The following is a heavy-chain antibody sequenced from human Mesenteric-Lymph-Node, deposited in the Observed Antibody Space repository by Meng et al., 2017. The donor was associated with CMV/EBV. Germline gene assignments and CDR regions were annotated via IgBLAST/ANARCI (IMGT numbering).Heavy chain of an antibody. V-gene: IGHV4-59*01. J-gene: IGHJ4*02. Sequence: SETLSLTCTVSGGSISSYYWTWIRQPPGKGLEWIGYISYSGSTNYNPSLKSRVTMSVDTSKNHFSLKLNSVIAADTAVYYCARGRDDSDYYFDYWGQGTLVTVSS. CDR3: ARGRDDSDYYFDY. CDR1: GGSISSYY. CDR2: ISYSGST. D-gene: IGHD5-24*01.